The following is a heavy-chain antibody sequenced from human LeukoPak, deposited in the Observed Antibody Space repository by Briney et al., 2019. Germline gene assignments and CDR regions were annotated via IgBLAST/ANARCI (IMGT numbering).Heavy chain of an antibody. Sequence: GGSLRLSCAASGFTFSRYGMHWVRQAPGKGLEWVAVIWYDGSNKYYADSVKGRFTISRDNTKNTLYLQMNSLRAEDTAVYYCAKKGSGWFFDYWGQGTLVTVSS. D-gene: IGHD6-19*01. V-gene: IGHV3-33*06. J-gene: IGHJ4*02. CDR1: GFTFSRYG. CDR3: AKKGSGWFFDY. CDR2: IWYDGSNK.